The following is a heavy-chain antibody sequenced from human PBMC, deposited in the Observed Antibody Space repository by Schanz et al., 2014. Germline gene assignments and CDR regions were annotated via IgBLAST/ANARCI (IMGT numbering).Heavy chain of an antibody. Sequence: EVHLVESGGGLVQPGGSLRLSCAASGLTFRAYWMHWVRQVPGKGLQWVSRITDGGSTSYADFVKGRFTISRDNAKNTLYLQMNSLRAEDTAVYYCTRILSSSCYDWGQGTLVTVSS. CDR3: TRILSSSCYD. D-gene: IGHD6-13*01. V-gene: IGHV3-74*01. CDR2: ITDGGST. CDR1: GLTFRAYW. J-gene: IGHJ1*01.